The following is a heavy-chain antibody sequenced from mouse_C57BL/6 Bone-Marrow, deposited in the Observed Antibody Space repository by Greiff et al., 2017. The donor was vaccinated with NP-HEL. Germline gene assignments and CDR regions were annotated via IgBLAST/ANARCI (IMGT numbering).Heavy chain of an antibody. CDR1: GYTFTSYG. CDR2: IYPRSGNT. CDR3: ARGRGTRKDY. Sequence: VKLMESGAELARPGASVKLSCKASGYTFTSYGISWVKQRTGQGLEWIGEIYPRSGNTYYNEKFKGKATLTADKSSSTAYMELRSLTSEESAVYFCARGRGTRKDYWGQGTTLTVSS. V-gene: IGHV1-81*01. D-gene: IGHD2-14*01. J-gene: IGHJ2*01.